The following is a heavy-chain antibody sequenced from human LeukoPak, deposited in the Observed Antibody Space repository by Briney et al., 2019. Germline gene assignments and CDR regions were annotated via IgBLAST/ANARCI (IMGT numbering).Heavy chain of an antibody. CDR3: ASGSGSGFDY. CDR1: GGSISSHY. Sequence: PSGTLSLTCTVSGGSISSHYWSWIRQPPGKGLEWIGYIYYSGSTNYNPSLKSRVTISVDTSKNQFSLKLSSVTAADTAVYYCASGSGSGFDYWGQGTLVTVSS. CDR2: IYYSGST. J-gene: IGHJ4*02. V-gene: IGHV4-59*11. D-gene: IGHD2-15*01.